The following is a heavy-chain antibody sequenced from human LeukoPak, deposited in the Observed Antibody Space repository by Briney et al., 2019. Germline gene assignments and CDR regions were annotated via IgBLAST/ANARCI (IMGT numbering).Heavy chain of an antibody. J-gene: IGHJ6*02. CDR3: ARLPTEGFGRDYYYYGLDV. Sequence: MASETLSLTCAVYGGSFSGYYWSWIRQPPGKGLEWIGEINHSGSTNYNPSLKSRITISVDTSKNQFSLKLSSVTAADTAIYYCARLPTEGFGRDYYYYGLDVWGQGTTVTVSS. CDR2: INHSGST. CDR1: GGSFSGYY. V-gene: IGHV4-34*01. D-gene: IGHD3-10*01.